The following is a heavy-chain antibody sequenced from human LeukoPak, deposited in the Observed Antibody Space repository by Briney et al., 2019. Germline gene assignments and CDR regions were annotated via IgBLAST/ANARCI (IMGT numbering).Heavy chain of an antibody. Sequence: SETLSLTCTVSGGSISSYYWSWIRQPPGKGLEWIGYVYYGGSTNYNPSLKSRVTISVDTSKNQFSLKLSSVTAADTAVYYCARDWVSSSIGYGMDVWGKGTTVTVSS. J-gene: IGHJ6*04. V-gene: IGHV4-59*01. CDR2: VYYGGST. D-gene: IGHD6-6*01. CDR3: ARDWVSSSIGYGMDV. CDR1: GGSISSYY.